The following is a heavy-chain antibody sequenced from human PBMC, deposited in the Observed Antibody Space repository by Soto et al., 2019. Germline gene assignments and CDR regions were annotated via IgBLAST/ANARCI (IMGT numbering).Heavy chain of an antibody. D-gene: IGHD4-4*01. V-gene: IGHV3-23*01. CDR1: GLTFSGYG. CDR3: VTRSRGLQSSPPRLDS. CDR2: ISGSGSTT. Sequence: EVQLLESGGGLVQPGGSLRLSCAASGLTFSGYGMSWVRQAPGTGLEWVSAISGSGSTTYYADSVKGRFTISRADSKNMLFLQMNSLRAEDTAVYYCVTRSRGLQSSPPRLDSWGQGTLVTVSS. J-gene: IGHJ4*02.